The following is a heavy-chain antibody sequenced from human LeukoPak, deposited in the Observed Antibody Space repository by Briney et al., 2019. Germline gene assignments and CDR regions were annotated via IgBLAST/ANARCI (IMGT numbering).Heavy chain of an antibody. J-gene: IGHJ4*02. D-gene: IGHD2-2*01. CDR2: ISSSSSYI. Sequence: GGSLRLSCAASGFTFSTYTMNWVRQAPGKGLEWVSSISSSSSYIYYADSVKGRFTISRDNAKNSMYLQMNSLRAEDTAVYYCTRDPGRCTSTSCYPDYWGQGTLVTVSS. V-gene: IGHV3-21*01. CDR3: TRDPGRCTSTSCYPDY. CDR1: GFTFSTYT.